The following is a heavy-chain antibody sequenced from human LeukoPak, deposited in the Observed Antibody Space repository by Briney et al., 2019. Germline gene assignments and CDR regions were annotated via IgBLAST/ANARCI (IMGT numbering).Heavy chain of an antibody. CDR2: IYYSGST. CDR3: ARLPRVVKNYYFDY. V-gene: IGHV4-59*05. Sequence: SETLSLTCTVSGGSISSYYWSWIRQPPGKGLEWIGSIYYSGSTYYNPSLKSRVTISVDTSENQFSLKLSSVTAADTAVYYCARLPRVVKNYYFDYWGQGTLVTVSS. D-gene: IGHD3-22*01. CDR1: GGSISSYY. J-gene: IGHJ4*02.